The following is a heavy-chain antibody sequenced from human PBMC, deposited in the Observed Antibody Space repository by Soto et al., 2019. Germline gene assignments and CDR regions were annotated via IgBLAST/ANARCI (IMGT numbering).Heavy chain of an antibody. V-gene: IGHV3-49*03. J-gene: IGHJ5*02. D-gene: IGHD4-17*01. Sequence: LRLSCTASGFTFGDYSTSWFRQAPGKGLEWVGFIRSKAYGGTTEYAASVKGRFTISRDDSKSIAYLQMNSLKTEDTAVYYCTRELIPDYLDNWLDPWGQGTLVTV. CDR2: IRSKAYGGTT. CDR3: TRELIPDYLDNWLDP. CDR1: GFTFGDYS.